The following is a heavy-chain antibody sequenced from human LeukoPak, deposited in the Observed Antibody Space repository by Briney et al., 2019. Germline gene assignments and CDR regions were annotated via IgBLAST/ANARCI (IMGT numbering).Heavy chain of an antibody. CDR1: GFTFSSYG. D-gene: IGHD1-26*01. V-gene: IGHV3-23*01. Sequence: PGGTLRLSCAASGFTFSSYGMSWVRQAPGKGLEWVSAISGSGGSTYYADSMKGRFTISRDNAKSSLYLQMNSLRDEDTAIYFCARALWELRSSAYFDHWGQGTLVTVSS. J-gene: IGHJ4*02. CDR3: ARALWELRSSAYFDH. CDR2: ISGSGGST.